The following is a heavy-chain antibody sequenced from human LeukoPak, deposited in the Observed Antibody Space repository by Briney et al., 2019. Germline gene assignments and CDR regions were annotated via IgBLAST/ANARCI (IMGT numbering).Heavy chain of an antibody. CDR3: ARADTRSTYCSGGSCYWGFDY. CDR1: GGSISSYY. CDR2: IYTSGST. J-gene: IGHJ4*02. D-gene: IGHD2-15*01. V-gene: IGHV4-4*07. Sequence: PSETLSLTCTVSGGSISSYYWSWIRQPAGKGLEWIGRIYTSGSTNYNPSLKSRVTMPVDTSKNQFSLKLSSVTAADTAVYYCARADTRSTYCSGGSCYWGFDYWGQGTLVTVSS.